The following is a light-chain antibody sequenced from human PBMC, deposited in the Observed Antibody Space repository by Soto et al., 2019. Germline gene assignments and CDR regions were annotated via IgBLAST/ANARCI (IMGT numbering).Light chain of an antibody. CDR1: SSNIGAGND. J-gene: IGLJ1*01. CDR3: QSYDSSLRGYV. CDR2: GNN. V-gene: IGLV1-40*01. Sequence: QSVLTQPPSVSGAPGQRVTISCTGGSSNIGAGNDAQWYQQLPGTAPKLLIFGNNNRPSGVPDRFSGSKSGTSASLAISELQAEDEADYYCQSYDSSLRGYVFGTGTKLTVL.